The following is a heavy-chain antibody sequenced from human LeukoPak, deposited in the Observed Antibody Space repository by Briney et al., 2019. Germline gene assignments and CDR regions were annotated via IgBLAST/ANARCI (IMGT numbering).Heavy chain of an antibody. D-gene: IGHD5-24*01. CDR1: GYTFTGYY. V-gene: IGHV1-2*02. Sequence: GASVKVSCTASGYTFTGYYIHWVRQAPSQGLEWMGWINPKSGATKFAQRFQGRVTLTRDTSMNTVYMELSRLRSDDTAVFYCARINYGSFHSHGYYFDYWGQGTLITVSS. J-gene: IGHJ4*02. CDR3: ARINYGSFHSHGYYFDY. CDR2: INPKSGAT.